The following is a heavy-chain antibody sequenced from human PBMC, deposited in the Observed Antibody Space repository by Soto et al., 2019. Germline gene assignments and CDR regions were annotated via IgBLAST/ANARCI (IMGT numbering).Heavy chain of an antibody. CDR2: ISYDGSNK. J-gene: IGHJ4*02. Sequence: QVQLVESGGGVVQPGKSLRLSCADSGFTFSSYTMHWVRKAPGKGLEWVAVISYDGSNKYYSDSVEGRFTISRDNSNNTLFLHMDSLRTEDTAIYHCAKFQGEFYYSDSWGQGALVTVSS. D-gene: IGHD2-21*01. V-gene: IGHV3-30*18. CDR3: AKFQGEFYYSDS. CDR1: GFTFSSYT.